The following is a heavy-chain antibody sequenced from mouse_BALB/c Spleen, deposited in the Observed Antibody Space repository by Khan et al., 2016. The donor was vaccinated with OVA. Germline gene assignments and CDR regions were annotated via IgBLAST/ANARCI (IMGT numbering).Heavy chain of an antibody. D-gene: IGHD1-2*01. CDR2: ISDLAYTF. Sequence: EVQLQESGGGLVQPGGSRKLSCAASGFTFSDYGMAWVRQAPGKGPEWVAFISDLAYTFYYADTVTGRFTLSRENARNTPYLEMRSLRSGDPAMYYCARGGGTAPFAYWGQGTLVTVSA. CDR3: ARGGGTAPFAY. J-gene: IGHJ3*01. CDR1: GFTFSDYG. V-gene: IGHV5-15*02.